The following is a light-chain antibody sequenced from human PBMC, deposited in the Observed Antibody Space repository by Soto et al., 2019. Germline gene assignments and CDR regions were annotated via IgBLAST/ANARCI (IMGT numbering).Light chain of an antibody. J-gene: IGKJ2*01. CDR2: KAS. Sequence: DIQMTQTPSTLSASVGDRVTITCRASQSINNWLAWHQQNPGKAPKILIYKASSLQSGVPSRFSGSGSGTEFTLTISSLQPDDFATYYCQQYNSHPYTFGQGTKLEIK. CDR3: QQYNSHPYT. CDR1: QSINNW. V-gene: IGKV1-5*03.